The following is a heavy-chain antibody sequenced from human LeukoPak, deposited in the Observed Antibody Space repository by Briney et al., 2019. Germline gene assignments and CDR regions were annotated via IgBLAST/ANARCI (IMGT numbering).Heavy chain of an antibody. D-gene: IGHD3-9*01. CDR3: ARANYDILTGTYGMDV. V-gene: IGHV5-51*01. CDR1: GYSFTSYW. J-gene: IGHJ6*02. Sequence: GESLKISCKGSGYSFTSYWIGWVRQMPGKGLEWMGIIYPGDSDTRYSPSFQGQVTISADKSISTAYLQWSSLKASDTAMYYCARANYDILTGTYGMDVWGQGTTVTVSS. CDR2: IYPGDSDT.